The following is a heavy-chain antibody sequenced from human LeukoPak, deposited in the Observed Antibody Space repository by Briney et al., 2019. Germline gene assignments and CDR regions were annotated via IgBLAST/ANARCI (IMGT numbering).Heavy chain of an antibody. CDR3: SRIPLEGHGSGSYTFDS. V-gene: IGHV3-21*01. Sequence: PGGSLRLSCAASGFTFSSYAMSWVRQAPGKGLEWVSSISSRSSYIYYANSVKGRFTISRDNAKNSLYLEMNSLRAEDTAVYSCSRIPLEGHGSGSYTFDSWGQGTLVTVSS. CDR1: GFTFSSYA. D-gene: IGHD3-10*01. CDR2: ISSRSSYI. J-gene: IGHJ4*02.